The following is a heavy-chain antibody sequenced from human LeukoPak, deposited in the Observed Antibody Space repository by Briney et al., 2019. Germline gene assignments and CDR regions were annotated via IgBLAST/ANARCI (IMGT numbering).Heavy chain of an antibody. CDR2: IRYDGSNK. V-gene: IGHV3-30*02. CDR1: GFTFSSYG. CDR3: AKDQTWASSSSSTPDY. Sequence: PGGSLRLSCAASGFTFSSYGMHWVRQAPGKGLEWVAFIRYDGSNKYYADSVKGRFTISRDNSKNTLYLQMNSLRAEDTAVYYCAKDQTWASSSSSTPDYWGQGTLVTVSS. D-gene: IGHD6-6*01. J-gene: IGHJ4*02.